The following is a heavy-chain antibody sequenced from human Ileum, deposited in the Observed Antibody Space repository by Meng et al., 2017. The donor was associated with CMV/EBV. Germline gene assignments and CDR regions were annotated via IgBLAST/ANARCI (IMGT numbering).Heavy chain of an antibody. V-gene: IGHV7-4-1*02. J-gene: IGHJ4*02. CDR3: TRGAGAHTAKFDY. CDR2: INTNTGNP. CDR1: GYTFTTNS. Sequence: QVQLVQSGAELKKPGASLTVSCKASGYTFTTNSLIWVRQAPGQGPEWMGWINTNTGNPTYAQDFTGRFVFSLDTSVSTAYLQISSLRAEDTAVYYCTRGAGAHTAKFDYWGQGTLVTVSS. D-gene: IGHD5-18*01.